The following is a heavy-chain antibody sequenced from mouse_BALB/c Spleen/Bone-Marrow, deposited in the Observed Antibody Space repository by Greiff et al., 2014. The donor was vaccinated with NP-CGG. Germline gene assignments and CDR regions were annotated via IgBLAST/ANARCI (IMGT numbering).Heavy chain of an antibody. J-gene: IGHJ1*01. CDR3: ARGGYDGWYFDV. Sequence: VQLQQSGAELVRLGASVKLSCRASDYSFTSYWVNWVKQRPGQGLEWIGMIHPSDSETRLNQKFKDKATLTVDKSSSTAYMQLSSPTSEDSAVYYCARGGYDGWYFDVWGAGTTVTVSS. V-gene: IGHV1-74*01. CDR2: IHPSDSET. D-gene: IGHD2-2*01. CDR1: DYSFTSYW.